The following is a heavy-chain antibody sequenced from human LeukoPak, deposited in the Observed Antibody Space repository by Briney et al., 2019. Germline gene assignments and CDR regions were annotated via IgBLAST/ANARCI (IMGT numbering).Heavy chain of an antibody. CDR1: GFSLSSYW. Sequence: GGSLRLSCAASGFSLSSYWMSWVRQAPGKGLEWVATMNEDEREKYYVASVKGRFTIYRDNAKNSLYLQMNSLRAEDTAVYYCARLMVRGADDAFDIWGQGTMVTVSS. V-gene: IGHV3-7*01. CDR2: MNEDEREK. D-gene: IGHD3-10*01. J-gene: IGHJ3*02. CDR3: ARLMVRGADDAFDI.